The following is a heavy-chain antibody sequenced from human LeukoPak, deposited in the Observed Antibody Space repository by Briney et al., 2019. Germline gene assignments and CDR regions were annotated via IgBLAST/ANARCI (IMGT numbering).Heavy chain of an antibody. J-gene: IGHJ4*02. CDR3: AREGNWNNFDY. D-gene: IGHD1-1*01. V-gene: IGHV3-48*03. CDR1: GFTFSNYE. Sequence: GGSLRLSCAASGFTFSNYEMNWIRQAPGKGLEWVSYISGSAGTLYYADSVKGRFTTSRDNAKKSLYLQMNSLRAEDTAVYYCAREGNWNNFDYWGQGTLVTVSS. CDR2: ISGSAGTL.